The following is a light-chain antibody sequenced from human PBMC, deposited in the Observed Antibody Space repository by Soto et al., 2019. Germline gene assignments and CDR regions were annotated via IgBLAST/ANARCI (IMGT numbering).Light chain of an antibody. Sequence: QSVLTQPPSASGTPGQRVTISCSGSSSNIGSNTVHWYQQLPGTAPKLLIDSSDQRPSGVPDRFSGSKSGTSASLAISGLQSEDEADYYCATWDGSLNSPVFGGGTKLTVL. CDR2: SSD. CDR1: SSNIGSNT. J-gene: IGLJ2*01. V-gene: IGLV1-44*01. CDR3: ATWDGSLNSPV.